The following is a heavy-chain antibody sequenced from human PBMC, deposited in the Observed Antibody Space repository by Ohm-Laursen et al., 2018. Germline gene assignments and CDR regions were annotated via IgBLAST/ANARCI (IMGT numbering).Heavy chain of an antibody. V-gene: IGHV3-48*03. J-gene: IGHJ6*02. CDR3: VAARDYYYYGMDV. Sequence: SLRLSCTASGFTFSIYEMNWVRQAPGKGLEWVSYISSSGSTIYYADSVKGRFTISRDNAKNSLYLQMNSLRAEDTAVYYCVAARDYYYYGMDVWGQGTTVTVSS. CDR2: ISSSGSTI. CDR1: GFTFSIYE. D-gene: IGHD6-6*01.